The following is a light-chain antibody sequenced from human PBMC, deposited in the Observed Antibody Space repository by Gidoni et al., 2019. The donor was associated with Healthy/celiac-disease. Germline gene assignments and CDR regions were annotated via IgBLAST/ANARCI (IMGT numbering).Light chain of an antibody. CDR1: QSVSSY. Sequence: EIVLTQSPATLSLSPGERATLSCRASQSVSSYLAWYQQKPGQAPSLLIYDASNRATGIPARFSGSGSGTDFTLTISSLEPEDFAVYYRQQRSNWLTFGGGTKVEIK. V-gene: IGKV3-11*01. J-gene: IGKJ4*01. CDR2: DAS. CDR3: QQRSNWLT.